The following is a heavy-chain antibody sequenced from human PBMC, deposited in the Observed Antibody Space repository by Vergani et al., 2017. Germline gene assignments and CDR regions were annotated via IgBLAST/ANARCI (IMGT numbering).Heavy chain of an antibody. D-gene: IGHD1-26*01. V-gene: IGHV3-11*01. Sequence: QVQLVESGGGLVKPGGSLRLSCAASGFTFSDYYMTWIRQAPGKGLEWVSYIRSSGSTINYADSVKGRFTISRDNAKNSLYLQMNSLRADDTAVYFCARDRSYSGSSPVDYWGQGTLATVSS. J-gene: IGHJ4*02. CDR3: ARDRSYSGSSPVDY. CDR1: GFTFSDYY. CDR2: IRSSGSTI.